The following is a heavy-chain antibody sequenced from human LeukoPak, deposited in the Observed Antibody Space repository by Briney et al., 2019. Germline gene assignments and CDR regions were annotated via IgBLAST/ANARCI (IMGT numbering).Heavy chain of an antibody. D-gene: IGHD3-10*01. V-gene: IGHV3-53*01. CDR1: GFTVSSDY. CDR3: ARDAYRYENDGFFDN. Sequence: PGGSLRLSCAASGFTVSSDYMAWVRQAPGKGLDWVSIIYSGGNTYYADSVKGRFTISGDNSKNMLYLQMNNLRAEDTAVYYCARDAYRYENDGFFDNWGQGTLVTVSS. CDR2: IYSGGNT. J-gene: IGHJ4*02.